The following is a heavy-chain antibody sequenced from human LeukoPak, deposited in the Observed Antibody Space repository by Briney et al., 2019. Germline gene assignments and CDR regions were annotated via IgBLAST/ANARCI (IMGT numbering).Heavy chain of an antibody. CDR2: IKSDGST. D-gene: IGHD3-22*01. CDR1: GFTFSSYW. Sequence: GSLRLSCSASGFTFSSYWMHWVRQAPGKGLVWVSRIKSDGSTRYADSVKGRFTISRDNAKNTVSLQMNSLRAEDTGVYYCARAPSEIGGYYPEYFRHWGQGTLVTVSP. CDR3: ARAPSEIGGYYPEYFRH. V-gene: IGHV3-74*01. J-gene: IGHJ1*01.